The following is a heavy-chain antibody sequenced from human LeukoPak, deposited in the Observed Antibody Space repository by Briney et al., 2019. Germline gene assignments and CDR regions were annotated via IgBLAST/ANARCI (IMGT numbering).Heavy chain of an antibody. J-gene: IGHJ4*02. V-gene: IGHV2-70*17. CDR1: GFSLSTPEMC. Sequence: SGPALVKPTQTLTLTCTFSGFSLSTPEMCVTWIRQPPGKALQWLARIAWDDDKFYSPSTRTRLTIPKDTPKNQVVLRMTNMDTVDTGTYYCARMTPDSPSVDYWGQGALITVSS. CDR3: ARMTPDSPSVDY. CDR2: IAWDDDK. D-gene: IGHD2-15*01.